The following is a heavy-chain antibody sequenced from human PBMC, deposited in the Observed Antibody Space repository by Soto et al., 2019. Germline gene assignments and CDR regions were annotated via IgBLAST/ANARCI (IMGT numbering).Heavy chain of an antibody. J-gene: IGHJ6*02. D-gene: IGHD3-10*01. CDR2: IRGFSPYT. Sequence: VGSLRLSCISSGFTFRTYTMNWVRQAPGKGLEWVSGIRGFSPYTFYAESVRGRFTISRDNAKNSLFLQMDSLRAEDTAVYYCARDRGYDAHDYYYNAMDVWGQGTTVTVSS. CDR1: GFTFRTYT. CDR3: ARDRGYDAHDYYYNAMDV. V-gene: IGHV3-21*01.